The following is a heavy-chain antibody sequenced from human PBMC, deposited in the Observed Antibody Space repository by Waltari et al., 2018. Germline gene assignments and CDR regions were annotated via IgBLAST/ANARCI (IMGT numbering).Heavy chain of an antibody. CDR2: IYHSGST. J-gene: IGHJ2*01. Sequence: QVQLQESGPGLVKPSETLSLTCAVSGYPISSGYYWGWIRQPPGKGLEWIGSIYHSGSTYYNPSLKSRVTISVDTSKNQFSLKLSSVTAADTAVYYCARHSPDYGDWYFDLWGRGTLVTVSS. D-gene: IGHD4-17*01. CDR1: GYPISSGYY. CDR3: ARHSPDYGDWYFDL. V-gene: IGHV4-38-2*01.